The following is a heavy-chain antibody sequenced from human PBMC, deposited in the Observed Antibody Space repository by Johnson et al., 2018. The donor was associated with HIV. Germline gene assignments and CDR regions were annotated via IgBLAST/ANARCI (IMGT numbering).Heavy chain of an antibody. V-gene: IGHV3-9*01. D-gene: IGHD6-13*01. CDR3: AKARGRYSRDVEALEI. J-gene: IGHJ3*02. CDR1: GFTFDDYA. CDR2: ISRNRDNI. Sequence: VQLVESGGGLVQPGRSLRLSCAPSGFTFDDYAMHWVRQAPGQGLEWVSGISRNRDNIAYADSVRGRITIARDNSKNPRHLKMHSLRAEETAFYYCAKARGRYSRDVEALEIWGQGTMVTVSS.